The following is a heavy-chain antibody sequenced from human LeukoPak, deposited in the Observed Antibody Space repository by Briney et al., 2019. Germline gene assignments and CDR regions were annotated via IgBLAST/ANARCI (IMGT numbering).Heavy chain of an antibody. J-gene: IGHJ4*02. D-gene: IGHD3-10*01. Sequence: GGSLRLSCAASRFTFSTYEMNWVRQAPGKGLVWVSYISSSGSTIYYADSVKGRFTISRDSAKNSLFTQINSLRAKDTAVYYCARESMVRGVSYFDYWGQGTLVTVSS. CDR3: ARESMVRGVSYFDY. CDR1: RFTFSTYE. V-gene: IGHV3-48*03. CDR2: ISSSGSTI.